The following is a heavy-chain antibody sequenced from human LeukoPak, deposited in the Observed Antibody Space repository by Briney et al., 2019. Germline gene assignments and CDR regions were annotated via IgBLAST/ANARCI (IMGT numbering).Heavy chain of an antibody. Sequence: PGGSLRLTCAASGFTFSRYAMSWVRQAPEKGLEWVSTISGSGGGTYYADSVKGRFTISRDNSKSTLYLQMNSLRAEDTAIYYCAKDLGGEGGSGFPGYWGRGTLVTVSS. CDR3: AKDLGGEGGSGFPGY. CDR2: ISGSGGGT. J-gene: IGHJ4*02. CDR1: GFTFSRYA. V-gene: IGHV3-23*01. D-gene: IGHD3-10*01.